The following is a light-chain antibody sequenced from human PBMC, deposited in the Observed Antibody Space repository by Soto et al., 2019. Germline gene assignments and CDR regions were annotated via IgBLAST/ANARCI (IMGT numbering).Light chain of an antibody. J-gene: IGKJ4*01. Sequence: EFVLTQSPGTLSLSPGERATLSCRASQTVRNNYLAWYQQKPGQAPKLLIYDASSRATCIPDRFSGGGSGTDFILTISRLEPEDFAVYYCQQFSSYPLTFGGGTKVEIK. CDR1: QTVRNNY. CDR2: DAS. V-gene: IGKV3-20*01. CDR3: QQFSSYPLT.